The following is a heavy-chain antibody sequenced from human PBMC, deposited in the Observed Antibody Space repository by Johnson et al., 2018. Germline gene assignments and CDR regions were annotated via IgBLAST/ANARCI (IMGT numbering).Heavy chain of an antibody. V-gene: IGHV3-30*18. CDR3: AKPWGSMDV. CDR2: ISYDGSNK. Sequence: VLLLESGGGVVQPGRSLRLSCAASGFSFNNYAMHWVRQAPGKGLEWVAVISYDGSNKYYADSVKGRFTISRDNSKNTLYLQMNSLRAEDTAVYYCAKPWGSMDVWGQGTTVTVSS. J-gene: IGHJ6*02. D-gene: IGHD3-16*01. CDR1: GFSFNNYA.